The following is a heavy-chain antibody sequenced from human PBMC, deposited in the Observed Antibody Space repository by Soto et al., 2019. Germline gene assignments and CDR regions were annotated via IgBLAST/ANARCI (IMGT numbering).Heavy chain of an antibody. CDR3: ARHGGRYFDS. J-gene: IGHJ4*02. CDR2: IKYSGGT. CDR1: DGSLSGYY. Sequence: QVQLQQWGAGLLKPSETLSLTCAVYDGSLSGYYWSWIRQPPGKGLEWIGEIKYSGGTKYNPSLKSRVTISVDTSKNQFSLKLSSVTAADTAVYYCARHGGRYFDSWGQATLVTVSS. D-gene: IGHD4-17*01. V-gene: IGHV4-34*01.